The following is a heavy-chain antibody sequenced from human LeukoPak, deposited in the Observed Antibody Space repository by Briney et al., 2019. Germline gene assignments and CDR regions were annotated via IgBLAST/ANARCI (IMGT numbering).Heavy chain of an antibody. Sequence: SVKVSCKASGGTFSSYAISWVRQAPGQGLEWMGRIIPILGIANYAQKFQGRVTMTRDTSISTAYMELSRLRSDDTAVYYCARDDWVAVADWGQGTLVTVSS. CDR1: GGTFSSYA. V-gene: IGHV1-69*04. CDR2: IIPILGIA. D-gene: IGHD6-19*01. CDR3: ARDDWVAVAD. J-gene: IGHJ1*01.